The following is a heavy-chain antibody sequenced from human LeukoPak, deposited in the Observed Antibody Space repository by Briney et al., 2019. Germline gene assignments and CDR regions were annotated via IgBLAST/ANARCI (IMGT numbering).Heavy chain of an antibody. V-gene: IGHV1-2*02. CDR1: GYTFTGYY. CDR3: ARGDYYYYYMDV. CDR2: INPNSGGT. J-gene: IGHJ6*03. D-gene: IGHD2-21*01. Sequence: GASVKVSCKASGYTFTGYYMHWVRHAPGQGLELMGWINPNSGGTNYAQKFQGRVTMTRDTSISTAYMELSRLRSDDTAVYYCARGDYYYYYMDVWGKGTTVTVSS.